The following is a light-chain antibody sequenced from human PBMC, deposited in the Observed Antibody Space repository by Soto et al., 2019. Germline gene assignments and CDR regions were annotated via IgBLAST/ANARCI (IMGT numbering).Light chain of an antibody. CDR1: ESLSTY. V-gene: IGKV3-15*01. Sequence: EIVMTQSPATLSVSPGERVTLSCRASESLSTYLAWYQQKPGQAPRLLIYGASTKATGIPARFSGSGSATDFTLTISSLQSEDVAVYYCQSCNDLPFTLGQGTKLEI. J-gene: IGKJ2*01. CDR3: QSCNDLPFT. CDR2: GAS.